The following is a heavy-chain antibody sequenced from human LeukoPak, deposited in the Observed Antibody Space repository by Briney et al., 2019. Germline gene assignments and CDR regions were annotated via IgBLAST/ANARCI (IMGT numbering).Heavy chain of an antibody. V-gene: IGHV3-7*01. Sequence: PGGSLRLSCTASGFAFSDYWMSWVRQAPGKGLEWLANINQDGSQTSYVDSVRGRFTVSRDNAKNSLYLQMNSLRADDTAVYYCARSPGGITIFGVVIKYNWFDPWGQGTLVTVSS. CDR2: INQDGSQT. CDR1: GFAFSDYW. J-gene: IGHJ5*02. CDR3: ARSPGGITIFGVVIKYNWFDP. D-gene: IGHD3-3*01.